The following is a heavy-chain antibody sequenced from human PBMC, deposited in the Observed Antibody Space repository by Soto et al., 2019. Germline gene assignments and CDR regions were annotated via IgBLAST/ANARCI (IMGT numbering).Heavy chain of an antibody. J-gene: IGHJ6*02. CDR2: IVVGSGNT. D-gene: IGHD2-15*01. CDR1: GFTFTSSA. Sequence: QMQLVQSGPEVKKPGTSVKVSCTASGFTFTSSAVQWVRQARGQRLEWIGWIVVGSGNTNYAQKFQERVTITRDMSTSTAYMELSSLRSEDTAVYYCAADPGGCSGGSCYYYYGMDVWGQGTTVTVSS. V-gene: IGHV1-58*01. CDR3: AADPGGCSGGSCYYYYGMDV.